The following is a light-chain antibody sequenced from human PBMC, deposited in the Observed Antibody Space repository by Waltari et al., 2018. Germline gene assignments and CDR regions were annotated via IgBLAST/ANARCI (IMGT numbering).Light chain of an antibody. CDR1: QSISSY. Sequence: DIQMTQSPSSLSASVGDRVTITCRASQSISSYLNWYPQKPRKAPKLLIYAAFSLPGAVPSKVRGSVSETVFTLALSSLQPEDFATQYCHQSYSTSALTFVVLTQVEIK. CDR2: AAF. CDR3: HQSYSTSALT. V-gene: IGKV1-39*01. J-gene: IGKJ4*01.